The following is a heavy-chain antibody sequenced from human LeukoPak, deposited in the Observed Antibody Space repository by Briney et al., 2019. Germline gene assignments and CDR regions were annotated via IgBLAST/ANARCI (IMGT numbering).Heavy chain of an antibody. Sequence: PGGSLRLSCAASGFTFSSYSMNWVRQAPGKGLEWVSSISSSSSYIYYADSVKGRFTISRDNAKNSLYLQMSSLRAEDTAVYYCARSPTLYNWFDPWGQGTLVTVSS. V-gene: IGHV3-21*01. CDR3: ARSPTLYNWFDP. CDR2: ISSSSSYI. J-gene: IGHJ5*02. CDR1: GFTFSSYS.